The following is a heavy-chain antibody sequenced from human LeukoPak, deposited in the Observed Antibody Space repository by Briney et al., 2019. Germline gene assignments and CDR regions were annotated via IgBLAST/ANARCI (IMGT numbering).Heavy chain of an antibody. V-gene: IGHV3-23*01. D-gene: IGHD5-12*01. CDR3: AKGRISGYDTYYYYYAMDV. Sequence: GGTLRLSCAASGFTFSSYGMSWVRQAPGKGLEWVSFISNSGGSTSYADSVKGRFTISRDNSKNTLYLQMDSLRAEDTAVYYCAKGRISGYDTYYYYYAMDVWGQGTTVAVSS. CDR1: GFTFSSYG. J-gene: IGHJ6*02. CDR2: ISNSGGST.